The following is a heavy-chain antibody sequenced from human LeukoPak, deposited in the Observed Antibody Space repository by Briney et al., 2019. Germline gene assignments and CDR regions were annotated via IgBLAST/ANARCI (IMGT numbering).Heavy chain of an antibody. D-gene: IGHD2-15*01. V-gene: IGHV3-23*01. CDR3: AKQLGYCSDGSCYFPY. CDR1: GFTSSSSA. J-gene: IGHJ4*02. CDR2: ISNNGGYT. Sequence: GGSLRLSCAASGFTSSSSAMSWVRQAPGKGLEWVSAISNNGGYTYYADSVQGRFTISRDNPKSTLCLQMNSLRAEDTAVYYCAKQLGYCSDGSCYFPYWGQGTLVTVSS.